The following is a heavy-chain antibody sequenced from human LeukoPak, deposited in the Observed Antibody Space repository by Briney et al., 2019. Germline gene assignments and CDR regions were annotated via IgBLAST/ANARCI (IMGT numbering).Heavy chain of an antibody. Sequence: VASVKVSCKASGYTFTGYYMHWVRQAPGQGLEWMGWINPNSGGTNYAQKFQGRVAMTRDTSISTAYMELSRLRSDDTAVYYCAREPIAHIAVAGTIDYWGQGTLVTVSS. CDR1: GYTFTGYY. J-gene: IGHJ4*02. V-gene: IGHV1-2*02. D-gene: IGHD6-19*01. CDR3: AREPIAHIAVAGTIDY. CDR2: INPNSGGT.